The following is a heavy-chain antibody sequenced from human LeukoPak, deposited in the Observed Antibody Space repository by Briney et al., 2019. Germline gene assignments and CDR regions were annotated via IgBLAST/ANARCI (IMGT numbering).Heavy chain of an antibody. CDR1: GFTFSSYS. V-gene: IGHV3-21*01. CDR2: ISSSSSYI. D-gene: IGHD3-22*01. CDR3: ARDPSLYDSSGYYLLD. Sequence: PGGSLRLSCAASGFTFSSYSMNWVRQAPGKGLEWVSSISSSSSYIYYADSVKGRFTISRDNAKNSLYLQMNSLRAEDTAVYYCARDPSLYDSSGYYLLDWGQGTLVTVSS. J-gene: IGHJ4*02.